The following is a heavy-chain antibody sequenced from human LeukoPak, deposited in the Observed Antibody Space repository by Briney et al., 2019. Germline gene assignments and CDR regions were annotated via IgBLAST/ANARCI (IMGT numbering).Heavy chain of an antibody. J-gene: IGHJ6*03. Sequence: ASVKVSCKASGYTFTGYYMHWVRQAPGQGLEWMGWINPNSGGTNYAQKLQGRVTMTTDTSTSTAYMELRSLRSDDTAVYYCARDAEYCSSTSCYGYYYYYMDVWGKGTTVTVSS. D-gene: IGHD2-2*01. V-gene: IGHV1-2*02. CDR1: GYTFTGYY. CDR3: ARDAEYCSSTSCYGYYYYYMDV. CDR2: INPNSGGT.